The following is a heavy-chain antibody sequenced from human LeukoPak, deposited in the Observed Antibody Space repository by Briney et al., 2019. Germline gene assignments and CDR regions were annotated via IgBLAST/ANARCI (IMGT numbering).Heavy chain of an antibody. V-gene: IGHV3-23*01. D-gene: IGHD1-26*01. J-gene: IGHJ4*02. CDR2: ISGSGGST. CDR1: GFTFSSYA. Sequence: GSLRLSCAASGFTFSSYAMSWVRQAPGKGLEWVSAISGSGGSTYYADSVKGRFTISRDNSKNSLYLQMNSLRAEDTAVYYCARDLVGARADYWGQGTLVTVSS. CDR3: ARDLVGARADY.